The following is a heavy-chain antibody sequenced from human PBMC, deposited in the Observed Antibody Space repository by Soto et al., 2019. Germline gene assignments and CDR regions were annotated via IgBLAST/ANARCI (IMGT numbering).Heavy chain of an antibody. J-gene: IGHJ4*02. CDR3: ARHEKTTVTHFDY. CDR2: IYYSGST. D-gene: IGHD4-4*01. CDR1: GGSISSSSYY. V-gene: IGHV4-39*01. Sequence: SSETLSLTCTVSGGSISSSSYYWGWIRQPPGKGLEWIGSIYYSGSTYYNPSLKSRVTISVDTSKNQFSLKLSSVTAADTAVYYCARHEKTTVTHFDYWGQGTLVTVSS.